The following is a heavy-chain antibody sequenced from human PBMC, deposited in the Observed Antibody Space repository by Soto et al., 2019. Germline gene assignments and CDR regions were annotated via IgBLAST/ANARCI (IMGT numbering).Heavy chain of an antibody. D-gene: IGHD3-16*01. V-gene: IGHV3-23*01. CDR3: AKTVVFDP. Sequence: PGGSLRLSCAASGFTFSTYAMSWVRQAPGKAPEWVSSISGDGRSTYYADSVKGRFTISRDNSRSTLSLQMNSLRAEDSAVYYCAKTVVFDPWGQGT. CDR2: ISGDGRST. J-gene: IGHJ5*02. CDR1: GFTFSTYA.